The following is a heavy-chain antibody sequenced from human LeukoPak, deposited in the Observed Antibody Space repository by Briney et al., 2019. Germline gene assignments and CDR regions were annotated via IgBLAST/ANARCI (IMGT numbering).Heavy chain of an antibody. CDR3: ARLGYCSGGSCYYYYYMDV. V-gene: IGHV4-59*12. CDR2: IFYSGIT. J-gene: IGHJ6*03. Sequence: SETLSFTCTVSGGSIRSYYWSWIRQPPGKGLEWIGYIFYSGITNYNPSLKSRVTISVDTSKNQFSLKLSSVTAADTAAYYCARLGYCSGGSCYYYYYMDVWGKGTTVTVSS. D-gene: IGHD2-15*01. CDR1: GGSIRSYY.